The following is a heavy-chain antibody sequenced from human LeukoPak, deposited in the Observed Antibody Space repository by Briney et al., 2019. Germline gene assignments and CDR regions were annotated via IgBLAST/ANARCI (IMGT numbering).Heavy chain of an antibody. Sequence: GGSLRLSCAASGFTFSSYSMNWVRQAPGRGLEWVSYISSSNTYTNYADSVKGRFTISRDNAKNSLYLQMNSLRAEDTAVYYCARGAPGISAADYWGQGTLVTVSS. J-gene: IGHJ4*02. CDR2: ISSSNTYT. D-gene: IGHD6-13*01. V-gene: IGHV3-21*05. CDR3: ARGAPGISAADY. CDR1: GFTFSSYS.